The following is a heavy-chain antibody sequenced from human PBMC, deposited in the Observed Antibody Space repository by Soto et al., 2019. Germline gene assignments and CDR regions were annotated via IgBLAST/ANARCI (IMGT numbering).Heavy chain of an antibody. J-gene: IGHJ3*01. Sequence: QVHLVQSGAEVKKPGSSVKVSCKYSGGTFRTESINWVRQAPGQGLEWMGGILPFFGTADYAPRLQGRVTITADGATTTAYMELSSLTSQDTAVYFCARGHDYGGNSDAFDAWGQGTMVTVSS. CDR2: ILPFFGTA. CDR3: ARGHDYGGNSDAFDA. D-gene: IGHD4-17*01. CDR1: GGTFRTES. V-gene: IGHV1-69*13.